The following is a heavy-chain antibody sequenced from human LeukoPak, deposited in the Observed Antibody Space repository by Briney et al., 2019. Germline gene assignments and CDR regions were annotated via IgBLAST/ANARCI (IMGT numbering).Heavy chain of an antibody. D-gene: IGHD5-24*01. CDR1: GGSISSGGYS. Sequence: SETLSLTCAVSGGSISSGGYSWSWIWQPPGKGLEWIGYIYHSGSTYYNPSLKSRVTISVDRSKNQFSLKLSSVTAADTAVYYCARATDGYYFDYWGQGTLVTVSS. J-gene: IGHJ4*02. V-gene: IGHV4-30-2*01. CDR3: ARATDGYYFDY. CDR2: IYHSGST.